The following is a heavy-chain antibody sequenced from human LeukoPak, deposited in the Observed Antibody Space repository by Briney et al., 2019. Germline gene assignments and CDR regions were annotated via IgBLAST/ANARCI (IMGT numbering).Heavy chain of an antibody. CDR3: ARRELLSTPDAFDI. D-gene: IGHD3-10*01. Sequence: RASETLSLTCTVSGGSISSSSYYWGWIRQPPGKGLEWIGSIYYSGSTYYNPFLKSRVTISVDTSKNQFSLKVSSVTAADTAVYYCARRELLSTPDAFDIWGQGTMVTVSS. CDR1: GGSISSSSYY. V-gene: IGHV4-39*01. CDR2: IYYSGST. J-gene: IGHJ3*02.